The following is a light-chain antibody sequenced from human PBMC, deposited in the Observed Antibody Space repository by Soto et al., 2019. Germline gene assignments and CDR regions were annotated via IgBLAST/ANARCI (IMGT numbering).Light chain of an antibody. CDR2: KAS. V-gene: IGKV1-5*03. CDR1: QTISSW. J-gene: IGKJ1*01. CDR3: QQFKDYVWT. Sequence: IQMTQSPSTLSGSVGDRVTITCRASQTISSWLAWYQQKPGKAPKLLIYKASTLKSGVPSRFSGSGSGTEFTLIISNLQPDDFATYYCQQFKDYVWTFGQGTKVDIK.